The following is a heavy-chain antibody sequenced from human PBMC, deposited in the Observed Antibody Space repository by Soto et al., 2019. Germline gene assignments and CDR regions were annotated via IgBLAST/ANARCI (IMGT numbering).Heavy chain of an antibody. D-gene: IGHD3-22*01. CDR2: IWYDGSNK. CDR3: ARTRRYYDSSGYPDSQSFDY. V-gene: IGHV3-33*01. CDR1: GFTFSGYC. Sequence: GGSLRLSCAASGFTFSGYCMHWVRQDPGKGLEWVAVIWYDGSNKYYADSVKGRFTISRDNSKNTLYLQMNSLRAEDTAVYYCARTRRYYDSSGYPDSQSFDYWGQGTLVTVSS. J-gene: IGHJ4*02.